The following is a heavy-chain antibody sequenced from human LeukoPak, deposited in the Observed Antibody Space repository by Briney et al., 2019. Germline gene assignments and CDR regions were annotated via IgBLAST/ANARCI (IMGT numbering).Heavy chain of an antibody. J-gene: IGHJ3*02. Sequence: ASVKVSCKASGYTFTSYDINWVRQATGQGLEWMGWMNPNSGNTGYAQKLQGRVTMTRNTSISTAYMELSSLRSENTAVYYCARGLSLVVVIAILDAFDIWGQGTMVTVSS. D-gene: IGHD2-21*01. CDR3: ARGLSLVVVIAILDAFDI. CDR2: MNPNSGNT. V-gene: IGHV1-8*01. CDR1: GYTFTSYD.